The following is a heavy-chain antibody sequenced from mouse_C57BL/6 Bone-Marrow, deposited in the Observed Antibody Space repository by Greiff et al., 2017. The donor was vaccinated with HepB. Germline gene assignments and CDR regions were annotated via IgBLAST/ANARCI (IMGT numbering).Heavy chain of an antibody. CDR1: GFTFSDYY. J-gene: IGHJ1*03. Sequence: EVNVVESEGGLVQPGSSMKLSCTASGFTFSDYYMAWVRQVPEKGLEWVANINYDGSSTYYLDSLKSRFIISRDNAKNILYLQMSSLKSEDTATYYCARDQGTTADWYFDVWGTGTTVTVSS. V-gene: IGHV5-16*01. CDR2: INYDGSST. D-gene: IGHD1-2*01. CDR3: ARDQGTTADWYFDV.